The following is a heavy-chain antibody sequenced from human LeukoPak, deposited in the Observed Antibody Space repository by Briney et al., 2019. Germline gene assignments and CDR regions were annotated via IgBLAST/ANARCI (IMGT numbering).Heavy chain of an antibody. V-gene: IGHV4-34*01. J-gene: IGHJ4*02. D-gene: IGHD4-17*01. Sequence: NPSETLSLTCAVYGGSFSGYYWSWIRQPPGKGLEWIGEINHSGSTNYNPSLKSRVTISVDTSKNQFSLKLSSVTAADTAVYYCARGLSAVTTSHLDYWGQGTLVTVSS. CDR2: INHSGST. CDR1: GGSFSGYY. CDR3: ARGLSAVTTSHLDY.